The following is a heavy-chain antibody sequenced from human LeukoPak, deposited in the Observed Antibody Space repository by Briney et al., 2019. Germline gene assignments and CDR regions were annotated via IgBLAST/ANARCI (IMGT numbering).Heavy chain of an antibody. V-gene: IGHV4-4*02. CDR2: ISYSGAT. J-gene: IGHJ4*02. CDR3: VRGDDYMFDY. CDR1: GGSITSAYW. Sequence: PSETLSLTCAVSGGSITSAYWWSWVRQSPGEGLAWIGEISYSGATNHNPSLKSRVTMSVDKSKNQLSLRVNSVTTADAAVYYCVRGDDYMFDYWGQGTLVTVSS. D-gene: IGHD4-11*01.